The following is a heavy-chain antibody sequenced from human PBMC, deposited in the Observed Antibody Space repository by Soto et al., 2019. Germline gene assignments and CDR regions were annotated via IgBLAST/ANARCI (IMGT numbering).Heavy chain of an antibody. V-gene: IGHV4-31*03. CDR3: VRDTYGDSRGAFDS. D-gene: IGHD4-17*01. CDR1: GGSISSGGYY. J-gene: IGHJ3*02. Sequence: SETLSLTCTVSGGSISSGGYYWSWIRQHPGKGLEWIGYIYYSGSTYYNPSLKSRVTISVDTSKNQFSLKLSSVTAADTAVYYCVRDTYGDSRGAFDSWGQGTMVTVXS. CDR2: IYYSGST.